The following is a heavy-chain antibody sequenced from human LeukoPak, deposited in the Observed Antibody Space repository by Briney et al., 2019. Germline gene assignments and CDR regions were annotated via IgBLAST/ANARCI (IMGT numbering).Heavy chain of an antibody. Sequence: PSETLSLTCTVSGGSISSSSYYWGWIRQPPGKGLEWIGSIYYSGSTYCNPSLKSRVTISVDTSKNQFSLKLSSVTAADTAVYYCARVSGRDYYFDYWGQGTLVTVSS. CDR3: ARVSGRDYYFDY. J-gene: IGHJ4*02. V-gene: IGHV4-39*07. CDR1: GGSISSSSYY. D-gene: IGHD3-3*02. CDR2: IYYSGST.